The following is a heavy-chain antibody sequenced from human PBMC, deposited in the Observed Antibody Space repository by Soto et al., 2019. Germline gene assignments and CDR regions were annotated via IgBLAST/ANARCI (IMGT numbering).Heavy chain of an antibody. D-gene: IGHD3-22*01. CDR2: ISGSGGST. CDR3: AKDTYYYDSSGPAGAFDI. J-gene: IGHJ3*02. CDR1: GFTFSSYA. Sequence: PGGSLRLSCAASGFTFSSYAMSWVRQAPGKGLEWVSAISGSGGSTYYADSVKGRFTISRDNSKNTLYLQMNSLRAEDTAVYYCAKDTYYYDSSGPAGAFDIWGQGTMVTVSS. V-gene: IGHV3-23*01.